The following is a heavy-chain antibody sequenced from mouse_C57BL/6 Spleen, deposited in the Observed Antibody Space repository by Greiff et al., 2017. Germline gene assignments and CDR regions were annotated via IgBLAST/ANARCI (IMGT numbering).Heavy chain of an antibody. CDR1: GFTFSDYG. D-gene: IGHD1-1*01. CDR2: ISSGSSTI. V-gene: IGHV5-17*01. CDR3: ARYYYGSSYSATFDY. J-gene: IGHJ2*01. Sequence: EVKLVESGGGLVKPGGSLKLSCAASGFTFSDYGMHWVRQAPEKGLEWVAYISSGSSTIYYADTVKGRFTISRDNAKNILFLQMTSLRSEDTAMYYCARYYYGSSYSATFDYWGQGTTLTVSS.